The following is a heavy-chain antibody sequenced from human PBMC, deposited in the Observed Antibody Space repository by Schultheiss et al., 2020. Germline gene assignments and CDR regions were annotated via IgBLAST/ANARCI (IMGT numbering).Heavy chain of an antibody. CDR1: GYTFTGYY. J-gene: IGHJ4*02. V-gene: IGHV1-2*06. CDR3: ARGVMSSSAWPSLY. Sequence: ASVKVSCKASGYTFTGYYMHWVRQAPGQGLEWMGRINPNSGGTNYAQKFQGRVTMTRDTSISTAYMELSRLRSDDTAVYYCARGVMSSSAWPSLYWGQGTLVTVAS. CDR2: INPNSGGT. D-gene: IGHD3-22*01.